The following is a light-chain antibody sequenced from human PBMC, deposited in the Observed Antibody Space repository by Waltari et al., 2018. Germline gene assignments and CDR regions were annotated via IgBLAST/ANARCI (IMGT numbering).Light chain of an antibody. CDR2: ENN. Sequence: QSVLTQPPSVSAAPGQKVTISCSGSSSNIGHDYVSWYQQPPGTAPKLFIYENNKRPSGIPDRFSGSKSGTSATLGITGLQTGDEADYYCGTWDTSLSALIFGGGTKLTVL. J-gene: IGLJ2*01. CDR3: GTWDTSLSALI. CDR1: SSNIGHDY. V-gene: IGLV1-51*02.